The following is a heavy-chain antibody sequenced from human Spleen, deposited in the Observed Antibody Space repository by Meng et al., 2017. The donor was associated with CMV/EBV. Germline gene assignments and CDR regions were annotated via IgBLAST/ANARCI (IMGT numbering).Heavy chain of an antibody. CDR3: ARFRVTSHRFDP. Sequence: SETLSLTCTVFGVSTTSTSHYWVWIRQPPGKGLEWIGSVYYSGNGYYNPSLKSRVTISVDMDKNQFSLRLNSVTAADTAVYYCARFRVTSHRFDPWGQGALVTVSS. CDR2: VYYSGNG. V-gene: IGHV4-39*07. CDR1: GVSTTSTSHY. D-gene: IGHD3-3*01. J-gene: IGHJ5*02.